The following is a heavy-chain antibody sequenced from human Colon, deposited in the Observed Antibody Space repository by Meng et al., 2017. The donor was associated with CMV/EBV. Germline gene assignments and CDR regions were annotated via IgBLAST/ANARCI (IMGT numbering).Heavy chain of an antibody. D-gene: IGHD3-10*01. V-gene: IGHV3-30*02. CDR3: AKDRHYFYYGSGSYLGGNWFDP. CDR1: GFTFSSYG. J-gene: IGHJ5*02. Sequence: GESLKISCAASGFTFSSYGMHWVRQAPGKGLEWVAFIRYDGSNKYYADSVKGRFTISRDNSKNTMYLQMNSMRAEDTAVDYCAKDRHYFYYGSGSYLGGNWFDPWGQGTLVTVSS. CDR2: IRYDGSNK.